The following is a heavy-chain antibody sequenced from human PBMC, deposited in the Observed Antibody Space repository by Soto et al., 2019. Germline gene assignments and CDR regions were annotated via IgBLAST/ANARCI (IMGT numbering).Heavy chain of an antibody. CDR3: ARSGGGHKQQPPNYYYGMDV. Sequence: GESLKISCKGSGYSFTSYWIGWVRQMPGKGLELMGIIYPGDSDTRYSPSFQGRVTISADKSISTAYLQWSSLKASDTAMYYCARSGGGHKQQPPNYYYGMDVWGQGTTVTVYS. J-gene: IGHJ6*02. CDR1: GYSFTSYW. V-gene: IGHV5-51*01. D-gene: IGHD6-13*01. CDR2: IYPGDSDT.